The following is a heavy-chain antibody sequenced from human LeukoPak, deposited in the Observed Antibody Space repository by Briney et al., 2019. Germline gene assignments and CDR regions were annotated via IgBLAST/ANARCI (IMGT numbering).Heavy chain of an antibody. D-gene: IGHD4-17*01. J-gene: IGHJ5*02. CDR2: ISGSGGST. V-gene: IGHV3-23*01. CDR3: AKVTTVTTWFDP. CDR1: GFTFSSYG. Sequence: PGGTLRLSCAASGFTFSSYGMSWVRQAPGKGLEWVSAISGSGGSTYYADSVKGRFTISRDNSKNTLYLQMNSLRAEDTAVYYCAKVTTVTTWFDPWGQGTLVTVSS.